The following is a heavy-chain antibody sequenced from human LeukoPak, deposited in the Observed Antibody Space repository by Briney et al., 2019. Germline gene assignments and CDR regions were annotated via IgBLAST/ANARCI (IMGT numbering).Heavy chain of an antibody. D-gene: IGHD3-22*01. V-gene: IGHV4-34*01. CDR2: INHSGST. CDR1: GGSFSGYY. Sequence: SETLSLTCAVYGGSFSGYYWSWIRQPPGKGLEWIGEINHSGSTNYNPSLKSRVTISVDTSKNQFSLKLGSVTAADTAVYYCARDSVVGLFHWGQGTLVTVSS. J-gene: IGHJ4*02. CDR3: ARDSVVGLFH.